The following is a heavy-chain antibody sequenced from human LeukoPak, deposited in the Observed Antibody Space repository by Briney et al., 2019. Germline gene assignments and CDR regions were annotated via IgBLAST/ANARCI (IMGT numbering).Heavy chain of an antibody. J-gene: IGHJ4*02. CDR1: GLTFTNYG. V-gene: IGHV3-74*01. Sequence: PGGSLRLTCVASGLTFTNYGMMWVRQAPGRGLVGVSYINSDGRSTTYADSVKGRSIISKENAKNTLYLQMNSLRTEDTAMYCCARNYNGMNCWGQGTLVIVSS. D-gene: IGHD1-26*01. CDR2: INSDGRST. CDR3: ARNYNGMNC.